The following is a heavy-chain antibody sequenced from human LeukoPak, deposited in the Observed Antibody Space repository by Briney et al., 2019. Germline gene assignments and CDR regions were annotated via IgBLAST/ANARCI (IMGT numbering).Heavy chain of an antibody. V-gene: IGHV4-30-4*01. CDR2: IYYSGST. CDR1: GGSISSGDYY. J-gene: IGHJ1*01. D-gene: IGHD1-26*01. Sequence: PSETLSLTCTVSGGSISSGDYYWSWIRQPPGKGLEWIGYIYYSGSTYYNPSLKSRVTISVDTSKNQFSLKLSSVTAADTAVYYCARLADSGSFRAEYFQHWGQGTLVTVSS. CDR3: ARLADSGSFRAEYFQH.